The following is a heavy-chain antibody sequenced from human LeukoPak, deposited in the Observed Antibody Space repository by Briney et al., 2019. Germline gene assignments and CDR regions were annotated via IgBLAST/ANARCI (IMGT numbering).Heavy chain of an antibody. CDR3: ARRGDFGSWYFFDN. J-gene: IGHJ4*02. CDR2: IYYTGST. V-gene: IGHV4-59*08. Sequence: PSETLSLTCTVSGGSMSSLYWNWMRQPPGKGLEWIGSIYYTGSTIYNPSLKSRVTISVDRSKNQFSLKLSSVTAADTAVYYCARRGDFGSWYFFDNWGQGTLVTVSS. D-gene: IGHD6-13*01. CDR1: GGSMSSLY.